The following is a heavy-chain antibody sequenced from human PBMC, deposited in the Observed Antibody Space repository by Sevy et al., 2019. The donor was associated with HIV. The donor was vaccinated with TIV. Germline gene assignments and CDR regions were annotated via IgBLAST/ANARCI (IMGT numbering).Heavy chain of an antibody. V-gene: IGHV3-30-3*01. CDR1: GFAFRTYA. Sequence: GGSLRLSFAASGFAFRTYAFHWVRQAPGRGLEWVGLISSNGDNAFYANSVRGRFTISRDNSMNTLYLELNNLTPDDTAVYYCARGPEWELTSFLSHWGQGTLVTVSS. CDR3: ARGPEWELTSFLSH. D-gene: IGHD3-9*01. CDR2: ISSNGDNA. J-gene: IGHJ4*02.